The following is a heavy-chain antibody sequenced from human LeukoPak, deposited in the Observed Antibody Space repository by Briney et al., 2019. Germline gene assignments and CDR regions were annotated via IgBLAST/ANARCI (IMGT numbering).Heavy chain of an antibody. Sequence: SETLSLTCTVSGGSISSYYWSWIRQPLGKGLEWIGYIYYSGGTNYNPSLKSRVIISVDTSKNQFSLKLKSVTAADTAVYYCAHSEDGYNLDYWGQGTLVTVSS. CDR1: GGSISSYY. V-gene: IGHV4-59*01. CDR2: IYYSGGT. D-gene: IGHD5-24*01. J-gene: IGHJ4*02. CDR3: AHSEDGYNLDY.